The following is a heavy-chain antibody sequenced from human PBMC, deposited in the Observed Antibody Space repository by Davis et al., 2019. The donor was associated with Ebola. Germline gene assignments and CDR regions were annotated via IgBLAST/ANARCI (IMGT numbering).Heavy chain of an antibody. CDR3: AKQDDSGWYGIDDC. Sequence: PGGSLRLSCAASTFSFRTYGMQWVRQAPGKGLEWVAFIRYDGSDKYYGDSVKGRFTISRDNSKNTLYLQINSLRPDDTALYYCAKQDDSGWYGIDDCWGQGTLVTVSS. CDR2: IRYDGSDK. D-gene: IGHD6-19*01. V-gene: IGHV3-30*02. CDR1: TFSFRTYG. J-gene: IGHJ4*02.